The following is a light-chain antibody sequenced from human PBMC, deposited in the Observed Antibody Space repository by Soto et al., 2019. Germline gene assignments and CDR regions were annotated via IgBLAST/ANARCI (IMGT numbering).Light chain of an antibody. J-gene: IGKJ1*01. CDR2: GAS. Sequence: EIVMTQSPATLSVSPGERATLSCRASQSVSSNIAWYQQRPGQAPRLIISGASTRATGIPARFSGSGSGTDFTLIISSLQSEDFAVYSCHQYNNWPWTFGQGTKVEIK. V-gene: IGKV3-15*01. CDR3: HQYNNWPWT. CDR1: QSVSSN.